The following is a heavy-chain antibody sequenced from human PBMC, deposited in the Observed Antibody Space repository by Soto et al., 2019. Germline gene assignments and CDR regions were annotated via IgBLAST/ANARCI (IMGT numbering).Heavy chain of an antibody. Sequence: GGSLRLSCAASGFTFSNAWMSWVRQAPGKGLEWVGRIKSKTDGGTTDYAAPVKGRFTISRDDSKNTLYLQMNSLKTEDTAVYYCTSKSILTGYYIIDYWGQGTLVTVSS. CDR2: IKSKTDGGTT. CDR1: GFTFSNAW. D-gene: IGHD3-9*01. V-gene: IGHV3-15*01. J-gene: IGHJ4*02. CDR3: TSKSILTGYYIIDY.